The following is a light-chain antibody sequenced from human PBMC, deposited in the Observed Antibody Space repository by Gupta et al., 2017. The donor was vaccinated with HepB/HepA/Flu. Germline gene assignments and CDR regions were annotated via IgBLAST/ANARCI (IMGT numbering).Light chain of an antibody. CDR3: QSYDSSLCGVV. V-gene: IGLV1-40*01. J-gene: IGLJ2*01. Sequence: QSVLTQPPSVSGAPGQRVTISCTGSNSTIGAGYDVHWYQHLPGTAPKLLIYGNSNRPSGVPDRFSGSKSGTSASLAITGLQAEDEADYYCQSYDSSLCGVVFGGGTKLTVL. CDR2: GNS. CDR1: NSTIGAGYD.